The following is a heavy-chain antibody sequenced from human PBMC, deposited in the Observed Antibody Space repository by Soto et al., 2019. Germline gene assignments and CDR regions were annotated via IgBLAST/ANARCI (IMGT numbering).Heavy chain of an antibody. J-gene: IGHJ4*02. Sequence: QITLKESGPTLVKPTQTLTLTCTFSGFSLSTSGVGVGWIRQPPGKALEWLALIYWDDDKRYSPSLNSRLTISKDASKNQLVRTMTTKDPLDTTTYSRAHGRPPRQLDYWGQGTLDTVSS. CDR1: GFSLSTSGVG. CDR3: AHGRPPRQLDY. V-gene: IGHV2-5*02. D-gene: IGHD2-2*01. CDR2: IYWDDDK.